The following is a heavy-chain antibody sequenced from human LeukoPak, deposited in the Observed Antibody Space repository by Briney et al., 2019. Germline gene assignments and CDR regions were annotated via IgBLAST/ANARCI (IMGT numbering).Heavy chain of an antibody. CDR1: GGSFSGYY. D-gene: IGHD2-2*01. CDR2: FNHSGST. V-gene: IGHV4-34*01. CDR3: ASYWGGYCSSTSCYREGFDY. J-gene: IGHJ4*02. Sequence: PSETLSLTCAVYGGSFSGYYWSWIRQPPGKGLEWIGEFNHSGSTDYNPSLKSRVTISVDTSKNQFSLKLGSVPAADTAVYYCASYWGGYCSSTSCYREGFDYWGQGTLVTVSS.